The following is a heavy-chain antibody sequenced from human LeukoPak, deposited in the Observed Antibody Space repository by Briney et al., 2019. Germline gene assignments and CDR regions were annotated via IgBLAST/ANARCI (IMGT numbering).Heavy chain of an antibody. J-gene: IGHJ6*03. D-gene: IGHD6-13*01. CDR2: IYTSGST. CDR1: GASISSYY. Sequence: PSETLSLTCTVSGASISSYYWSWIRQPPGEGLEWIGFIYTSGSTNYSPSLKSRVTISVDTSKTHFSLKLSSVTAADTAVYYCARHGQYSSSWYGGPYYYYYMDVWGKGTTVTVSS. V-gene: IGHV4-4*09. CDR3: ARHGQYSSSWYGGPYYYYYMDV.